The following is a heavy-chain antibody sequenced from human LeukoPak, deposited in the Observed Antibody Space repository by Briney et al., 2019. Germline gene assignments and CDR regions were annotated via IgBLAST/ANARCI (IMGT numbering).Heavy chain of an antibody. CDR2: IYTSGGT. D-gene: IGHD3-22*01. CDR1: YGSISSYY. Sequence: PSETLSLTCTVSYGSISSYYWSWIRQPAGKGLEWIGRIYTSGGTNYNPSLKSRVTMSVDTSKNQFSLKLSSVTAADTAVYYCARGAYYYASSGFFTFDIWGQGTMVTVSS. CDR3: ARGAYYYASSGFFTFDI. V-gene: IGHV4-4*07. J-gene: IGHJ3*02.